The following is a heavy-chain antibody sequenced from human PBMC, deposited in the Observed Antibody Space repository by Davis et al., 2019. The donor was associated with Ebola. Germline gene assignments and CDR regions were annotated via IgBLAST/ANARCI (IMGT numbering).Heavy chain of an antibody. CDR2: INHSRTP. V-gene: IGHV4-34*01. CDR3: ARFPPVVGPAAVRNGMDV. D-gene: IGHD2-2*01. J-gene: IGHJ6*02. CDR1: GGSFSGYY. Sequence: MPSETLSLTCAVYGGSFSGYYWTWTRQLPRNRLARLGEINHSRTPNYNPSLKRRVTISVDTSKNQFSLKLSSVTAADTAVYYCARFPPVVGPAAVRNGMDVWGQGTTVTVSS.